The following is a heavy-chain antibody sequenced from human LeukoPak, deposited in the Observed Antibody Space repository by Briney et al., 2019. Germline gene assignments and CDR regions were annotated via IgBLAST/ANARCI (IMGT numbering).Heavy chain of an antibody. D-gene: IGHD1-7*01. CDR3: ARTIGTTYFDY. J-gene: IGHJ4*02. CDR2: IYYSGST. V-gene: IGHV4-59*01. Sequence: KPSETLCLTCTVSGVSISNYYWSWLRQPPGKGLEWIGYIYYSGSTNYNPSLKSRVTISVDTSKNQFSLKLSSVTAAETAVYYCARTIGTTYFDYWGQGILVTVSS. CDR1: GVSISNYY.